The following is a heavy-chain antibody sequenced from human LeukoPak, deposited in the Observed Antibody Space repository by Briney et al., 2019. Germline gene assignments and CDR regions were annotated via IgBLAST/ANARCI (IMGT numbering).Heavy chain of an antibody. D-gene: IGHD6-13*01. CDR1: GFTFSDYY. J-gene: IGHJ5*02. CDR3: ARDPIAAAGTGSWFDP. CDR2: ISSSSSYT. Sequence: GGSLRLSCAASGFTFSDYYMSWIRQAPGKGLERVSYISSSSSYTNYADSVKGRFTISRDNAKNSLYLQMNSLRAEDTAVYYCARDPIAAAGTGSWFDPWGQGTLVTVSS. V-gene: IGHV3-11*05.